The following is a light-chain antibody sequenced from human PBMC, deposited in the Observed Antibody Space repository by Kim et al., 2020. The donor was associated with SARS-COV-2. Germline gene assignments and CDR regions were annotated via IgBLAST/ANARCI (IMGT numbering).Light chain of an antibody. J-gene: IGLJ2*01. Sequence: GQSVTISCTGTSSAFGGYNYVSWYQQHPGKAPRLIIYGVSKRPSWVTRRFAGSKSGNTASLTVSGLQAEDEADYYCSSYAGANSVIFGGGTKLTVL. CDR2: GVS. CDR1: SSAFGGYNY. V-gene: IGLV2-8*01. CDR3: SSYAGANSVI.